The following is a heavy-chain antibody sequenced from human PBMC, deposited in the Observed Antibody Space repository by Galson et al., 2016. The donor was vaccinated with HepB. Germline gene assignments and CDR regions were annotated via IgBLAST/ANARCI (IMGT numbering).Heavy chain of an antibody. V-gene: IGHV2-5*02. CDR3: AHGNGGFNIFNGFYSPFDY. J-gene: IGHJ4*02. D-gene: IGHD3-9*01. CDR2: IFWDDDA. CDR1: GFSLSTSGEA. Sequence: PALVKPTQTLTLTCTFSGFSLSTSGEAVAWIRQPPGKALEWLALIFWDDDARYSPSVKSRLTITRDTSKNQVVLRMTNMDPLDTATYYCAHGNGGFNIFNGFYSPFDYWGQGILVTVSS.